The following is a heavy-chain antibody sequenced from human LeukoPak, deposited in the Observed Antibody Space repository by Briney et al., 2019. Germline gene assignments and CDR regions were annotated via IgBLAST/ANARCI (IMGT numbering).Heavy chain of an antibody. V-gene: IGHV1-2*02. D-gene: IGHD3-3*01. CDR2: ISPKRDVT. J-gene: IGHJ4*02. CDR1: GYAFYGYF. CDR3: AKGVVNDSLRGYSFDF. Sequence: ASVKVSCKASGYAFYGYFLHWMRLAPGQGLEWMGWISPKRDVTNYAQKFQGRVTMTRDTSISTAYMELSRLGSDDTAVYFCAKGVVNDSLRGYSFDFWGQGTLVTVSS.